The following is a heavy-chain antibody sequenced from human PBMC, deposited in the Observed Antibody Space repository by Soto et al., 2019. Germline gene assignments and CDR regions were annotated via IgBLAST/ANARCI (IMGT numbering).Heavy chain of an antibody. V-gene: IGHV1-69*06. Sequence: QVQLVQSGAEVKKPGSSVKVSCKASGGTFSSYAISWVRQAPGQGLEWMGGIIPIFGTANYAQKFQGRVTITADKSTSPAYMELSSLRSEDTAVYYCARDRVLGYDFWSGPGQAEGMDVWGQGTTVTVSS. CDR3: ARDRVLGYDFWSGPGQAEGMDV. CDR1: GGTFSSYA. CDR2: IIPIFGTA. J-gene: IGHJ6*02. D-gene: IGHD3-3*01.